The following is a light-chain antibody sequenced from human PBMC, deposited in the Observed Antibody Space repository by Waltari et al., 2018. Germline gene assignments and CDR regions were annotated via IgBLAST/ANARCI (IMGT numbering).Light chain of an antibody. CDR3: QVWDSSTVV. CDR2: RDN. V-gene: IGLV3-9*01. Sequence: SYDLTQPLSVSVALGQTARITCGESPIGRKTVHWYQEKPGLAPVLVIYRDNQRPSGIADRFSGSNSGNMATLTITTAQVGDEADYYCQVWDSSTVVFGAGTKLTVL. J-gene: IGLJ3*02. CDR1: PIGRKT.